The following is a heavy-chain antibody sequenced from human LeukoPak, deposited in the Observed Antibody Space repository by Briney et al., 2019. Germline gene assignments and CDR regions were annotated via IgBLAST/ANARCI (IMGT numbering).Heavy chain of an antibody. Sequence: SETLSLTRTVSGGSISSYYWSWIRQPPGKGLEWIGYIYYSGSTNYNPSLKSRVTISVDTSKNQFSLKLSSVTAADTAVYYCARDAMVRGVDRWGQGTLVTVSS. J-gene: IGHJ5*02. V-gene: IGHV4-59*01. CDR2: IYYSGST. CDR1: GGSISSYY. CDR3: ARDAMVRGVDR. D-gene: IGHD3-10*01.